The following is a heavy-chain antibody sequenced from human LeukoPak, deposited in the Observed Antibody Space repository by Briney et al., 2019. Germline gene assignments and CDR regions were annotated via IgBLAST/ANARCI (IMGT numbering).Heavy chain of an antibody. Sequence: GGSLRLSCAASGFNASSKYMSWVRQAPGKGLEWVSVIYSGGTTNYADSVKGRFTISRDNSKNTLYLQMNSLRAEDTAVHYCARVTIFGVGLDYWGQGTLVTVSS. CDR3: ARVTIFGVGLDY. D-gene: IGHD3-3*01. CDR1: GFNASSKY. V-gene: IGHV3-66*01. J-gene: IGHJ4*02. CDR2: IYSGGTT.